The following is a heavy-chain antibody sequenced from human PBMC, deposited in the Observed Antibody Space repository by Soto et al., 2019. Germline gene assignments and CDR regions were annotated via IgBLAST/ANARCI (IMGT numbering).Heavy chain of an antibody. CDR3: ARVVSGVEAYYYYYYMDV. D-gene: IGHD3-22*01. CDR2: IYYSGST. V-gene: IGHV4-59*08. J-gene: IGHJ6*03. CDR1: GGSISSYY. Sequence: QVQLQESGPGLVKPSETLSLTCTVSGGSISSYYWSWIRQPPGKGLEWIGYIYYSGSTNYNPSLKRRVTLSVDTSKNQFSLKLSSVTAADTAVYYCARVVSGVEAYYYYYYMDVWGKGTTVTVSS.